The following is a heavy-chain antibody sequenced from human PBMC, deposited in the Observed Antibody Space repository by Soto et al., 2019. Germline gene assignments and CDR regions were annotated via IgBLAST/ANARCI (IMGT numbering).Heavy chain of an antibody. CDR3: ARGYYDYVWGSYRPNWFDS. V-gene: IGHV4-59*11. Sequence: PSETLSLTCTVSGGSINTHYWSWIRQPPGKGLEWIGYIYYSGSTNYNPSLKSRVTISVDTSKNQFSLKLSSVTAADTAVYYCARGYYDYVWGSYRPNWFDSWGQGTLVTVSS. D-gene: IGHD3-16*02. CDR2: IYYSGST. CDR1: GGSINTHY. J-gene: IGHJ5*01.